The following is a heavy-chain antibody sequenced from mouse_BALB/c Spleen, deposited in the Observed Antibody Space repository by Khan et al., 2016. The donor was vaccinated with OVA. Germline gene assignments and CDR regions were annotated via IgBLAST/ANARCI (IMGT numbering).Heavy chain of an antibody. Sequence: QIQLVQSGPELKKPGETVKISCKASGYTFTNYGMNWVKQAPGKGLKWMGWINTYTGEPTYADYFKGRFAFSLETSVSTAYLQINNLKNEDPATYFCARDYYGNPGWYVDVWGAGTTVTVSS. J-gene: IGHJ1*01. CDR3: ARDYYGNPGWYVDV. CDR2: INTYTGEP. V-gene: IGHV9-3-1*01. D-gene: IGHD2-1*01. CDR1: GYTFTNYG.